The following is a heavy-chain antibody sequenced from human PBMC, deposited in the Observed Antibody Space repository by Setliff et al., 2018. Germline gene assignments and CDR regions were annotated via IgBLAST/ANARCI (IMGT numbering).Heavy chain of an antibody. CDR3: ARLAVPYYFDY. D-gene: IGHD4-17*01. CDR1: GGSISSHY. V-gene: IGHV4-59*05. J-gene: IGHJ4*02. Sequence: PSETLSLTCTVSGGSISSHYWSWIRQPPGKGLGWIRSIYYSGSTYYSPSLKSRVTISVDTSKNQFTLKLSSVTAADTAVYYCARLAVPYYFDYWGQGTLVTVSS. CDR2: IYYSGST.